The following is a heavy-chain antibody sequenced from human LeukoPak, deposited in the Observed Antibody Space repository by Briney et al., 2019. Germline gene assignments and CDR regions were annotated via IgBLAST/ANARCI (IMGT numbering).Heavy chain of an antibody. D-gene: IGHD3-22*01. CDR2: ISGGGGST. V-gene: IGHV3-23*01. CDR1: GFTFSSYA. J-gene: IGHJ6*02. CDR3: AKEYDSSGYYYVRNSYYYGMDV. Sequence: PGGSLRLSCVASGFTFSSYAMSWVRQAPGKGLEWVSAISGGGGSTYYADSVKGRFTISRDNYKNTLYLQMNSLRAEDTAVYYCAKEYDSSGYYYVRNSYYYGMDVWGQGTTVTVSS.